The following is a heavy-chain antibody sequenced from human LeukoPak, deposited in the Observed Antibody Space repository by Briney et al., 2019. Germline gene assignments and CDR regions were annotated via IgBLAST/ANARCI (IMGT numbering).Heavy chain of an antibody. CDR1: GGSFSGYY. CDR2: INHSGST. D-gene: IGHD2-2*01. J-gene: IGHJ4*02. Sequence: PSETLSLTCAVYGGSFSGYYWSWIRQPPGKGLEWIGEINHSGSTNHNPSLKSRVTISVDTSKNQFSLKLSSVTAADTAVYYCARVGYCSSTSCFPADYWGQGTLVTVSS. V-gene: IGHV4-34*01. CDR3: ARVGYCSSTSCFPADY.